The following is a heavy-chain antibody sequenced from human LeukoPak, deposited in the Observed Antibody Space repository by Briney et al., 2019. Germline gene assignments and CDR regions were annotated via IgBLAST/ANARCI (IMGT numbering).Heavy chain of an antibody. D-gene: IGHD3-22*01. V-gene: IGHV1-2*02. J-gene: IGHJ6*03. CDR2: INPNSGGT. CDR1: GYTFTGYY. Sequence: ASVKVSCKASGYTFTGYYMHWVRQAPGQGLEWMGWINPNSGGTNYAQKFQGRVTMTRDTSISTAYMELRSLRSDDTAVYYCARGPYYDSSGYEVVRVYYYYMDVWGKGTTVTISS. CDR3: ARGPYYDSSGYEVVRVYYYYMDV.